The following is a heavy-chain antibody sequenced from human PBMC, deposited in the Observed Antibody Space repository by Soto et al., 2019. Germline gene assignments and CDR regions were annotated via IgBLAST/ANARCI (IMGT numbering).Heavy chain of an antibody. CDR1: GYSFPNYW. Sequence: GESLKISCKASGYSFPNYWITWVRQMPGNGLEWMGRIDPSDSHTTYSPSFEGHVTISGDNSISTAYLQWSSLKASDTAMYYCARHPHISGWATLWGQGTLVTVSS. J-gene: IGHJ4*02. CDR3: ARHPHISGWATL. V-gene: IGHV5-10-1*01. CDR2: IDPSDSHT. D-gene: IGHD6-19*01.